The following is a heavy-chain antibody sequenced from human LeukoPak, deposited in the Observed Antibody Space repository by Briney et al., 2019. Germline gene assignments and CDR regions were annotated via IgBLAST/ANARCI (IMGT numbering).Heavy chain of an antibody. V-gene: IGHV3-30*18. CDR1: GFTFSSYG. Sequence: PGRTLRLSCAASGFTFSSYGMHWVRQAPGKGLEWVAVISYDGSNKYYADSVKGRFTISRDNSKNTLYLQMNSLRAEDTAVYYCAKSTYYYDSSGYYDVWYFDYWGQGTLVTVSS. J-gene: IGHJ4*02. CDR2: ISYDGSNK. CDR3: AKSTYYYDSSGYYDVWYFDY. D-gene: IGHD3-22*01.